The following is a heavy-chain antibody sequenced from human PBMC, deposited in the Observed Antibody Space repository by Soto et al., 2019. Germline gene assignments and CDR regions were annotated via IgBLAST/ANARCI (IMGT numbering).Heavy chain of an antibody. V-gene: IGHV1-18*01. CDR1: GYTFTSYG. Sequence: QVQLVQSGAEVKKPGASVKVSCKASGYTFTSYGISWVRQAPGQGLEWMGWISAYNGNTNYAQKLQGRVTMTTDTSPSTADMELRSLRSDEAAVYYCAREEDSSRAKTCDYWGEGTLVTVSS. J-gene: IGHJ4*02. CDR2: ISAYNGNT. CDR3: AREEDSSRAKTCDY. D-gene: IGHD6-13*01.